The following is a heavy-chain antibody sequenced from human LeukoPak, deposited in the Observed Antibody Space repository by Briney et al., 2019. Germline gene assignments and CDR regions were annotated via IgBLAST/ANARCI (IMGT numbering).Heavy chain of an antibody. V-gene: IGHV3-30*02. J-gene: IGHJ6*03. D-gene: IGHD3-9*01. Sequence: GGSLRLSCAASGFTFSSYGMHWVRQAPGKGLEWVAFIRYDGSNKYYADSVKGLFTISRDNSKNTLYLQMNSLRAEDTAVYYCAKIASYDILTGYYYYYMDVWGKGTTVTISS. CDR3: AKIASYDILTGYYYYYMDV. CDR2: IRYDGSNK. CDR1: GFTFSSYG.